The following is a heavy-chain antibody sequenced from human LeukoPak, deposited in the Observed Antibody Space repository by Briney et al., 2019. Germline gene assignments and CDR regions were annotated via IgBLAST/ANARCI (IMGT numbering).Heavy chain of an antibody. D-gene: IGHD3-16*01. Sequence: PGGSLRLSCAASGFTFSSYGMHWVRQAPGKGLGWVAVISYDGSNKYYADSVKGRFTISRDNAKNSLYLQMNSLRAEDTAVYYCARNPRGTSPPDYFDYWGQGTLVTVSS. V-gene: IGHV3-30*03. CDR2: ISYDGSNK. CDR3: ARNPRGTSPPDYFDY. CDR1: GFTFSSYG. J-gene: IGHJ4*02.